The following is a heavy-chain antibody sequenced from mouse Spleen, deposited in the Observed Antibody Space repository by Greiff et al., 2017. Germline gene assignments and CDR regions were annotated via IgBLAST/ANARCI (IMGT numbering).Heavy chain of an antibody. D-gene: IGHD4-1*01. Sequence: EVQLQQSGTVLARPGASVKMSCKTSGYTFTSYWMHWVKQRPGQGLEWIGAIYPGNSDTSYNQKFKGKAKLTAVTSASTAYMELSSLTNEDSAVYYCTRPELGQDWYFDVWGAGTTVTVSS. CDR1: GYTFTSYW. CDR2: IYPGNSDT. CDR3: TRPELGQDWYFDV. J-gene: IGHJ1*01. V-gene: IGHV1-5*01.